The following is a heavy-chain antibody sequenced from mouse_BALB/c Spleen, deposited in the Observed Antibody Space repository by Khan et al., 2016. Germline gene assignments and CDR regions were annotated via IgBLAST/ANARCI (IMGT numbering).Heavy chain of an antibody. CDR1: GYNFTSYW. V-gene: IGHV1-55*01. J-gene: IGHJ2*01. CDR2: IYPGSGST. CDR3: ARYTLRGYFDD. D-gene: IGHD1-1*01. Sequence: QVQLKQSGAELVKPGTSVKLSCKASGYNFTSYWINWVKLRPGQGLEWIGDIYPGSGSTNYNEKFKSKATLTVDTSSSTAYMQLSSLASEDSALYYCARYTLRGYFDDWGQGTTLTVSS.